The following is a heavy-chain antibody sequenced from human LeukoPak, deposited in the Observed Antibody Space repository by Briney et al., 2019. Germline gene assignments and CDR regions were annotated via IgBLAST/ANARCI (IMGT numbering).Heavy chain of an antibody. CDR2: MYYSGST. CDR3: ARGGASSSSALLFDY. Sequence: LETLSLTCTVSGGSISGYYWSWIRQPPGKGLEWIGYMYYSGSTDYNPSLKSRVTISVDTSNNQFSPKLSSVTAADTAVYYCARGGASSSSALLFDYWGQGTLVTVSS. J-gene: IGHJ4*02. CDR1: GGSISGYY. V-gene: IGHV4-59*01. D-gene: IGHD6-6*01.